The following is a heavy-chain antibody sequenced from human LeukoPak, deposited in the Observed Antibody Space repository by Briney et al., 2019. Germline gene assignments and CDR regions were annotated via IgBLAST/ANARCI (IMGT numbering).Heavy chain of an antibody. V-gene: IGHV4-31*03. J-gene: IGHJ3*02. CDR2: IYYSGST. CDR1: GGSISSGGYY. Sequence: PSETLSLTCTVSGGSISSGGYYWSWLRQHPGKGLEWIGYIYYSGSTYYNPSLKSRVTISVDTSKNQSSLKLSSVTAADTAVYYCARDSGTRDAFDIWGQGTMVTVSS. CDR3: ARDSGTRDAFDI. D-gene: IGHD2-8*01.